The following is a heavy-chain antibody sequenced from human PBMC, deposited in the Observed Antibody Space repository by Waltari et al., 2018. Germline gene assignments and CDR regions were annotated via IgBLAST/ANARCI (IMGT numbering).Heavy chain of an antibody. CDR3: AKDFGATTPSGY. CDR1: GFTFSSYA. D-gene: IGHD5-12*01. J-gene: IGHJ4*02. CDR2: ISGSGGST. V-gene: IGHV3-23*01. Sequence: EVQLLESGGGLVQPGGSLRLSCAASGFTFSSYAMSWVRQAPGKGVEWVSAISGSGGSTYYADAVKGRFTISRDNSKNTLYLQMNSLRAEDTAVYYCAKDFGATTPSGYWGQGTLVTVSS.